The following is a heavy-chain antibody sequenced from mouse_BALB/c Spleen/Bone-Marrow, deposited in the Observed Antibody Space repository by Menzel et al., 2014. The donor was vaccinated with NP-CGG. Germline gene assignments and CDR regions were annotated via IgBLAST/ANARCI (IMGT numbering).Heavy chain of an antibody. D-gene: IGHD3-2*02. CDR1: RLSLLCYA. Sequence: VNAVESAAGPVAPSPSLSITCAVSRLSLLCYAVNWVRQPLGTRLAWLGSIWAGGSTDYYSAFKSSLFISKDNSKRQVFIKMSSLQTEDTAAYYCARDQEKRNYYKAMDYWGQGISVAVSS. J-gene: IGHJ4*01. CDR3: ARDQEKRNYYKAMDY. V-gene: IGHV2-6-7*01. CDR2: IWAGGST.